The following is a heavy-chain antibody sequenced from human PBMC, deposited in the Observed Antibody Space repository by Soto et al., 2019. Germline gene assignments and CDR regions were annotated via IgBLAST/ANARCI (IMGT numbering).Heavy chain of an antibody. J-gene: IGHJ5*02. CDR2: ISGSGRTI. V-gene: IGHV3-11*01. Sequence: QVQLVESGGGLVQPGGSLRLSCAASGIVFSDYMSWVRQAPGKGLEWLSYISGSGRTIYSADSVKGRCTISRDNATNSLYLQMNNVRTEDTAVYYCARLPFPWGWFDPWGQGTLVTVSS. D-gene: IGHD3-16*01. CDR1: GIVFSDY. CDR3: ARLPFPWGWFDP.